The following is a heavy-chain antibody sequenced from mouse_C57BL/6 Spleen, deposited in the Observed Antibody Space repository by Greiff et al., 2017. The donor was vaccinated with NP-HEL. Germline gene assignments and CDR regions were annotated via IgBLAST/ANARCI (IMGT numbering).Heavy chain of an antibody. D-gene: IGHD1-1*01. Sequence: DVKLVESGGGLVKPGGSLKLSCAASGFTFSSYTMSWVRQTPEKRLEWVATISGGGGNTYYPESVKGRFTISRDNAKNTLYLQMSSLRSEDTALYYCARGLLLLYYAMDYWGQGTSVTVSS. J-gene: IGHJ4*01. CDR1: GFTFSSYT. CDR3: ARGLLLLYYAMDY. CDR2: ISGGGGNT. V-gene: IGHV5-9*01.